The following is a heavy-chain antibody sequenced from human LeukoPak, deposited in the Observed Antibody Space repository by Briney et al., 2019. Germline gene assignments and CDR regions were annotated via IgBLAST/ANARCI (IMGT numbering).Heavy chain of an antibody. Sequence: GGSLRLSRAASGFTFSSYSMNWVRQAPGKGLEWVSSISSSSSYIYYADSVKGRFTISRDNAKNSLYLQMNSLRAEDTAVYYCAKIVPAASPFDYWGQGTLVTVSS. CDR2: ISSSSSYI. CDR3: AKIVPAASPFDY. J-gene: IGHJ4*02. CDR1: GFTFSSYS. V-gene: IGHV3-21*01. D-gene: IGHD2-2*01.